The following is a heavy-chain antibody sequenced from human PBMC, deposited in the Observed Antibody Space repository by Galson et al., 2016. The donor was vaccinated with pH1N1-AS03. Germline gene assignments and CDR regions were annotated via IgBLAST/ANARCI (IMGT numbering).Heavy chain of an antibody. V-gene: IGHV1-46*01. CDR3: ATYGSGSRGGIDY. CDR1: GYTFSRYY. Sequence: SVKVSCKASGYTFSRYYMHWMRQAPGQGPEWMGVIDPSIGSTTYAQKFQGRVNMTRDTATTTAYMELRSLRSDDTAVYYCATYGSGSRGGIDYWGQGALITVSS. D-gene: IGHD3-10*01. CDR2: IDPSIGST. J-gene: IGHJ4*02.